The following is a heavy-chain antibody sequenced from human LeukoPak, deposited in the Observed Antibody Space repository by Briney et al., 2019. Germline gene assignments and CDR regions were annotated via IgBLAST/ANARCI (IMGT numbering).Heavy chain of an antibody. V-gene: IGHV3-23*01. CDR2: ISGSGGST. CDR3: AKDLGSGDY. Sequence: GGSLRLSCAASGFTSSSNAMSWVRQAPGKGLEWVSAISGSGGSTYYADSVKGRFTISRDNSKNTLYLRMSSLRAEDTAVYYCAKDLGSGDYWGQGTLVTVSS. CDR1: GFTSSSNA. J-gene: IGHJ4*02. D-gene: IGHD2-15*01.